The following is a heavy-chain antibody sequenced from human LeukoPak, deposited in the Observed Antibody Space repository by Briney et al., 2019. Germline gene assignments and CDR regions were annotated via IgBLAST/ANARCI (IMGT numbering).Heavy chain of an antibody. V-gene: IGHV3-21*01. CDR3: ARGLAAVPNWFDP. J-gene: IGHJ5*02. Sequence: GGSLRLSCAASGFTFNSYSMNWVRQAPGEGLEWVSSITGSGSYIYYADSVKGRFTSSRDNAKNSLYLQMNSLRAEDTAVYYCARGLAAVPNWFDPWGQGTLVTVSS. D-gene: IGHD6-13*01. CDR1: GFTFNSYS. CDR2: ITGSGSYI.